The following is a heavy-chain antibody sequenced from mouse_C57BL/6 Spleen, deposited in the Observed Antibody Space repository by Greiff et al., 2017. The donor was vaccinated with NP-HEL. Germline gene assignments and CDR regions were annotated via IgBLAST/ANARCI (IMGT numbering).Heavy chain of an antibody. D-gene: IGHD1-1*01. Sequence: EVQGVESGGGLVQSGRSLRLSCATSGFTFSDFYMEWVRQAPGKGLEWIAASRNKANDYTTEYSASVKGRFIVSRDTSQSILYLQMNALRAEDTAIYYCARDGLTTVVPFADWGQGTLVTVSA. CDR2: SRNKANDYTT. CDR3: ARDGLTTVVPFAD. J-gene: IGHJ3*01. V-gene: IGHV7-1*01. CDR1: GFTFSDFY.